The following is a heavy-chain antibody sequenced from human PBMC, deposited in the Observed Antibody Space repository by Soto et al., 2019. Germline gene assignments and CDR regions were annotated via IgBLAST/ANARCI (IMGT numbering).Heavy chain of an antibody. D-gene: IGHD5-12*01. CDR2: IYPGDSDT. V-gene: IGHV5-51*01. J-gene: IGHJ4*02. CDR3: ARQGLDGYNAYYCDY. Sequence: GESLKISCKGSGYSFTSYWIGWVRQMPGKGLELMGIIYPGDSDTRYSPSFQGQVTISADKSISTAYLQWSSLKASDTAMYYCARQGLDGYNAYYCDYWGQGTLVTVSS. CDR1: GYSFTSYW.